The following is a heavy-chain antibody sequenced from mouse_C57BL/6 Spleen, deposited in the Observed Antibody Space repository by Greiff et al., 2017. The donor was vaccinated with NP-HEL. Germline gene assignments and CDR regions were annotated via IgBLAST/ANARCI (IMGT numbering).Heavy chain of an antibody. CDR2: IWSGGST. CDR3: ARKDDYDIAY. J-gene: IGHJ3*01. Sequence: QVQLQQSGPGLVQPSQSLSITCTVSGFSLTSYGVHWVRQSPGKGLEWLGVIWSGGSTDYNAAFISRLSISKDNSKSQVFFKMNSLQADDTAIYYCARKDDYDIAYWGQGTLVTVSA. V-gene: IGHV2-2*01. D-gene: IGHD2-4*01. CDR1: GFSLTSYG.